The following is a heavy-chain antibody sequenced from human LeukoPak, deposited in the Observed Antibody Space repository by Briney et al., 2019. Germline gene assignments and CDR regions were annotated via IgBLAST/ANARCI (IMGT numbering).Heavy chain of an antibody. J-gene: IGHJ4*02. CDR3: ARQRDSSGSYYFDY. D-gene: IGHD3-22*01. V-gene: IGHV4-59*08. CDR1: GGSISSYY. Sequence: PSETLSLTCTVSGGSISSYYWSWVRLPPGKGLEWIGYIFHSGSTNYNPSLKSRVTISVDTSKNQFSLKLTSVTAADTAVYYCARQRDSSGSYYFDYWGQGTLVTVSS. CDR2: IFHSGST.